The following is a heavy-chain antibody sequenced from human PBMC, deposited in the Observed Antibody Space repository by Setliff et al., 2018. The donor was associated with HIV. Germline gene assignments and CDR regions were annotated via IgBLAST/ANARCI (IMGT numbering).Heavy chain of an antibody. D-gene: IGHD6-19*01. J-gene: IGHJ5*02. CDR2: IYTSGST. V-gene: IGHV4-61*02. Sequence: SETLSLTCTVSGDSISSGSYYWSWIRQTAGKGLEWIGRIYTSGSTNYNPSLKSRVTISVDTSKNQFSLKLSSLTAADTAVYYCASSSGWYGAAQFDPWGQGTRVTVSS. CDR1: GDSISSGSYY. CDR3: ASSSGWYGAAQFDP.